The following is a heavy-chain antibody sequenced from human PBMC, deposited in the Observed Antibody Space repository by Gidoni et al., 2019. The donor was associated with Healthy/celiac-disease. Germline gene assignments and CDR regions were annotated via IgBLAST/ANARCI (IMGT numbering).Heavy chain of an antibody. CDR3: ARVTQSSYYYYGMDV. CDR1: GFTFSSYS. Sequence: EVQLVESGGGLVKPGGSLRLSCAASGFTFSSYSMNWVRQAPGKGLEWVSSISSSSSYIYYADSVKGRFTISRDNAKNSLYLQMNSLRAEDTAVYYCARVTQSSYYYYGMDVWGQGTTVTVSS. D-gene: IGHD1-26*01. J-gene: IGHJ6*02. CDR2: ISSSSSYI. V-gene: IGHV3-21*01.